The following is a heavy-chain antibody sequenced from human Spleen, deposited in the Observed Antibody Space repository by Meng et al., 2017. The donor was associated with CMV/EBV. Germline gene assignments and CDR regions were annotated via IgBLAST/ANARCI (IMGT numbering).Heavy chain of an antibody. J-gene: IGHJ6*02. Sequence: GGSLRLSCAACGFTFSSYDMHWVRQATGKGLEWVSAIGTAGDTYYPGSVKGQFTISRENAKHSLYLQMNSLRAGDTAVYYCARDLNLGKVVYYYYGMDVWGQGTTVTVSS. CDR3: ARDLNLGKVVYYYYGMDV. D-gene: IGHD2-15*01. CDR2: IGTAGDT. CDR1: GFTFSSYD. V-gene: IGHV3-13*03.